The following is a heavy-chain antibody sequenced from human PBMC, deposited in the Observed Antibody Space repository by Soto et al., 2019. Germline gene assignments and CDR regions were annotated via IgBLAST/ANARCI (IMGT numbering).Heavy chain of an antibody. D-gene: IGHD2-15*01. CDR3: ARQRGGVVPNYMDV. J-gene: IGHJ6*03. CDR1: GFTFSSYW. Sequence: LRLSCAASGFTFSSYWMSWVRQAPGKGLEWVANIKQDGSEKYYVDSVKGRFTISRDNAKNSLYLQMNSLRAEDTAVYYCARQRGGVVPNYMDVWGKGTTVTVSS. CDR2: IKQDGSEK. V-gene: IGHV3-7*01.